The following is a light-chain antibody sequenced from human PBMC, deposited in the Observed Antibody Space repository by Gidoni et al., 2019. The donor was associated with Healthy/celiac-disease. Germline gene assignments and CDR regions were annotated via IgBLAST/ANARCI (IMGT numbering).Light chain of an antibody. CDR3: SSYTSSSTLV. V-gene: IGLV2-14*01. Sequence: SALTHPASVSVSPGQSITISCTGTSSDVGGYNYVSWYQQHPGKAPKLMIYEVSNRPSGVSNRFSGSKSGNTASLTISGLQAEDEADYYCSSYTSSSTLVFGGGTKLTVL. CDR1: SSDVGGYNY. J-gene: IGLJ2*01. CDR2: EVS.